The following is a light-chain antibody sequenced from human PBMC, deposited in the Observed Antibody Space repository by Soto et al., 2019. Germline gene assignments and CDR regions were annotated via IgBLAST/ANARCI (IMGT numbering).Light chain of an antibody. V-gene: IGKV1-5*01. J-gene: IGKJ1*01. CDR1: QSISSW. Sequence: DIQMTQSPSTLSASVGDRVTITCRASQSISSWLAWYQQKPGKAPKLLIYDASSLASGGPSRFSGSGTGTECPLTVSSVQPDDFATYYCQQYNSYAWTFGQGTKVEIK. CDR2: DAS. CDR3: QQYNSYAWT.